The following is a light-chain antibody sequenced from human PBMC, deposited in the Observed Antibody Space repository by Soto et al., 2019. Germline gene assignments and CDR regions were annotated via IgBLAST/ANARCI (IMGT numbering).Light chain of an antibody. V-gene: IGKV1-39*01. CDR1: QSIGYY. Sequence: DIPMTQSPSSLSASVGDRVTITCRASQSIGYYLNWYQQKPGTAPKLLIYAASSLQSGVPSRFSGTGSGTDFTLTISSLQPEDFATYYCQQSYSTPQNTFGQGTKLELK. CDR3: QQSYSTPQNT. J-gene: IGKJ2*01. CDR2: AAS.